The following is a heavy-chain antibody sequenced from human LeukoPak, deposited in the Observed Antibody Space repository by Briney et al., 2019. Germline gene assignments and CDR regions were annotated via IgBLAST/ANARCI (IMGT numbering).Heavy chain of an antibody. CDR1: GGSISSSSYH. J-gene: IGHJ4*02. V-gene: IGHV4-39*07. CDR3: ARETYSSSPADY. Sequence: SETLSLTCSVSGGSISSSSYHWGWIRQPPGKGLEWIGSIYYSGNTYYNPSLKSRVTISVDTSKNQFSLKLSSVTAADTAMYFCARETYSSSPADYWGQGTLVTVSS. D-gene: IGHD6-6*01. CDR2: IYYSGNT.